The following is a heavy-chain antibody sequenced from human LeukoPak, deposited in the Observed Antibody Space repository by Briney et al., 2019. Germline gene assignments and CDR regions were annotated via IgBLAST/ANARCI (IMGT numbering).Heavy chain of an antibody. CDR2: IYYSGST. CDR1: GGSISSYY. CDR3: ARAGALVYGSGYFDY. D-gene: IGHD3-10*01. J-gene: IGHJ4*02. V-gene: IGHV4-59*01. Sequence: SETLSLTCTVSGGSISSYYWSWIRQPPGKGLEWIGYIYYSGSTNYNPSLKSRVTISVDTSKNQFSLKLSSVTAADTAVYYCARAGALVYGSGYFDYWGQGILVTVSS.